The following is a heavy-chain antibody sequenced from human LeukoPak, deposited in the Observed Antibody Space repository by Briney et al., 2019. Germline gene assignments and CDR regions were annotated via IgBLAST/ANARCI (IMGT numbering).Heavy chain of an antibody. CDR3: AREGLSFDAFDI. Sequence: PGGSLRLPCAASGFTFSSYAMSWVRQAPGKGLEWVSAISGSGGSTYYADSVKGRFTISRDNSKNTLYLQMNSLRAEDTAVYYCAREGLSFDAFDIWGQGTMVTVSS. CDR2: ISGSGGST. J-gene: IGHJ3*02. V-gene: IGHV3-23*01. D-gene: IGHD3-16*02. CDR1: GFTFSSYA.